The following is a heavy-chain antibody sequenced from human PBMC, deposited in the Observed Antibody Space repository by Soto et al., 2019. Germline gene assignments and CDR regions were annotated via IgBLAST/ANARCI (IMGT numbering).Heavy chain of an antibody. CDR2: ISYDGSNK. V-gene: IGHV3-30*03. CDR3: AGGQYYFDY. Sequence: QVQLVESGGGVVRSGTSLRLSCAASGFPFSSYGMHWVRQAPGKGLEWVAQISYDGSNKFYADSVKGRFTISRDNSKNTLYLQMSSLRAEDTAVYYCAGGQYYFDYCGQGTVVSVSS. CDR1: GFPFSSYG. J-gene: IGHJ4*02. D-gene: IGHD2-15*01.